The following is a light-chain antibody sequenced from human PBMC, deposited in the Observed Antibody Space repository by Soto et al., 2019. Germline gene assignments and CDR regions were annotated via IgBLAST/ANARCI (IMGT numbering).Light chain of an antibody. CDR1: QSVSSSH. V-gene: IGKV3-20*01. Sequence: EIVLTQSPGTLSLSPGERATLSCRASQSVSSSHLAWYQQKPGQAPRLLIYGASSRATGIPDRFSGSGSGTDFTLTISRLEPEDFAVYYCQQYGSSYGTFGQGTKVEIK. CDR3: QQYGSSYGT. J-gene: IGKJ1*01. CDR2: GAS.